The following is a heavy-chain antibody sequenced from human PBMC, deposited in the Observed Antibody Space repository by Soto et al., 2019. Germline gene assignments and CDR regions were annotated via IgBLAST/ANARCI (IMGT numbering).Heavy chain of an antibody. V-gene: IGHV1-69*01. J-gene: IGHJ6*02. D-gene: IGHD3-9*01. CDR1: GGTFSSYA. CDR3: AIVIDYPILTGDQHVYYYGMDV. CDR2: IIPMFGKA. Sequence: QVPLVQSGAEVKKPGSSVKVSCKASGGTFSSYAISWVRQAPGQGLEWMGGIIPMFGKANYAQKFQGRVTITADESTSTAYVELSSVRSEDTAVYYCAIVIDYPILTGDQHVYYYGMDVWGQGTTVTVSS.